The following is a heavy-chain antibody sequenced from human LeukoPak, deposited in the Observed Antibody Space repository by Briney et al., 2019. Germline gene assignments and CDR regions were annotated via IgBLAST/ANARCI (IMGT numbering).Heavy chain of an antibody. CDR2: IYSGGST. Sequence: GGSLRLSCAASGFSFSTYAMTWVRQAPGRGLEWVSVIYSGGSTYYADSVKGRFTISRDNSKNTVDLQMNSLRAEDTAVYYCARGHDYDSSVAYWGQGTLVTVSS. D-gene: IGHD3-22*01. V-gene: IGHV3-66*01. CDR1: GFSFSTYA. J-gene: IGHJ4*02. CDR3: ARGHDYDSSVAY.